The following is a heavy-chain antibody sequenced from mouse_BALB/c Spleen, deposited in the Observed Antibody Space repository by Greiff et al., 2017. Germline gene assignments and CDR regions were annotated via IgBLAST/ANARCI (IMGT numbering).Heavy chain of an antibody. CDR1: GYSITSDYA. V-gene: IGHV3-2*02. Sequence: EVMLVESGPGLVKPSQSLSLTCTVTGYSITSDYAWNWIRQFPGNKLEWMGYISYSGSTSYNPSLKSRISITRDTSKNQFFLQLNSVTTEDTATYYCASLYRYYAMDYWGQGTSVTVSS. CDR2: ISYSGST. J-gene: IGHJ4*01. D-gene: IGHD2-14*01. CDR3: ASLYRYYAMDY.